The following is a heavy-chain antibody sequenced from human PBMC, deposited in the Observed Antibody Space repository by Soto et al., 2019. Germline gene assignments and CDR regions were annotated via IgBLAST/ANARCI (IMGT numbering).Heavy chain of an antibody. CDR1: GYSIRTSDDN. CDR3: ARVDEWFDP. Sequence: SETLSLTCSVSGYSIRTSDDNWSWIRQPPGKGLEWIGDIHYTGSTYHSPSLKSRVTISVDKSKNQFSLKLSSVTAADTAVYYCARVDEWFDPWGQGTLVTVSS. J-gene: IGHJ5*02. D-gene: IGHD2-2*03. V-gene: IGHV4-30-4*01. CDR2: IHYTGST.